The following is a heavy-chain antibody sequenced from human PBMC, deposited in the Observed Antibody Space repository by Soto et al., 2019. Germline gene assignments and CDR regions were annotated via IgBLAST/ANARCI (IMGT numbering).Heavy chain of an antibody. J-gene: IGHJ5*02. CDR1: GFTFSSYG. CDR2: ISYDGSNK. CDR3: AKAPPGSSARPSWFDP. D-gene: IGHD6-6*01. Sequence: GGSLRLSCAASGFTFSSYGMHWVRQAPGKGLEWVAVISYDGSNKYYADSVKGRFTISRDNSKNTLYLQMNSLRAEDTAVYYCAKAPPGSSARPSWFDPWGQGTLVTVSS. V-gene: IGHV3-30*18.